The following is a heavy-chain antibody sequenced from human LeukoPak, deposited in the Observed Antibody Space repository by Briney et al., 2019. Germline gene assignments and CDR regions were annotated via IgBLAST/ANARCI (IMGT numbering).Heavy chain of an antibody. CDR3: ARANHCSSTSCPTYYDFWSGYHGGYYYYYMDV. J-gene: IGHJ6*03. D-gene: IGHD3-3*01. CDR2: INPSGGRT. CDR1: GYTFTSYY. Sequence: GASVKVSCKASGYTFTSYYMHWVRQAPGQGLGWMGIINPSGGRTSNAQKSQGRVTMTRDMSTSTVYMELSSVRSEDTAVYYCARANHCSSTSCPTYYDFWSGYHGGYYYYYMDVWGKGTTVTVSS. V-gene: IGHV1-46*01.